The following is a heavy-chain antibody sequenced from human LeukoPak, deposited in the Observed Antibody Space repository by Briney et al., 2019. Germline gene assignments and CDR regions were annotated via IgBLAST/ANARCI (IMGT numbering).Heavy chain of an antibody. D-gene: IGHD3-3*01. J-gene: IGHJ4*02. V-gene: IGHV3-73*01. CDR2: IGNKVSNYAT. Sequence: PGGSLRLSCAASGFTFSGSAMHWVRQASRKGLEWVGHIGNKVSNYATEYAASLRGRFTISRDDSKDTAYLQVNSLKTEDTAVYYCAGNYDSWTGLSYWGQGTLVTVSS. CDR1: GFTFSGSA. CDR3: AGNYDSWTGLSY.